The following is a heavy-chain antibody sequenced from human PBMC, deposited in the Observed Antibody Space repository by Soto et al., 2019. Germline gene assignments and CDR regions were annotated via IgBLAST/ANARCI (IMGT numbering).Heavy chain of an antibody. CDR2: IYYSGST. Sequence: PSETLSLTCTVSGGSISSGGYYWSWIRQHPGKGLEWIGYIYYSGSTYYNPPLKSRVTISVDTSKNQFSLKLSSVTAADTAVYYCARGAPLGILTGYSNYYYMDVWGKGTTVTVSS. CDR1: GGSISSGGYY. V-gene: IGHV4-31*03. CDR3: ARGAPLGILTGYSNYYYMDV. J-gene: IGHJ6*03. D-gene: IGHD3-9*01.